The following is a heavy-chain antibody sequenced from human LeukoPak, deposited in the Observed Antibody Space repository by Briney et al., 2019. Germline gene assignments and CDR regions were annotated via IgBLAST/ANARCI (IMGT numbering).Heavy chain of an antibody. D-gene: IGHD2/OR15-2a*01. CDR1: GFTFSSYA. Sequence: GGSLRLSRAASGFTFSSYAMSWVRQAPGRGLEWVSAISGSGGSTYYADSVKGRFTISRDNSKNTLYLQMNSLRAEDTAVYYCAKEGGRLLYYFDYWGQGTLVTVSS. CDR3: AKEGGRLLYYFDY. J-gene: IGHJ4*02. CDR2: ISGSGGST. V-gene: IGHV3-23*01.